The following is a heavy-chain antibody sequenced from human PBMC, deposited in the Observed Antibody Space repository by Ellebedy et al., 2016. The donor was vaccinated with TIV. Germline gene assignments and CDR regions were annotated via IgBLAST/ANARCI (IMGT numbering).Heavy chain of an antibody. Sequence: AASVKVSCKASGYTFTSYGISWVRQAPGQGLEWMGWISVYNGNTNYAQKLQGRVTITTDTSTSTAYMELSSLRSEDTAMYYCARDLFSIVVVVSAIGYWGQGTLVTVSS. CDR1: GYTFTSYG. CDR2: ISVYNGNT. D-gene: IGHD2-15*01. J-gene: IGHJ4*02. V-gene: IGHV1-18*01. CDR3: ARDLFSIVVVVSAIGY.